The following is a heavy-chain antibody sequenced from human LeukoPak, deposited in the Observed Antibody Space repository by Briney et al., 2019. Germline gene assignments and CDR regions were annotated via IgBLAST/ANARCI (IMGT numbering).Heavy chain of an antibody. V-gene: IGHV3-48*03. CDR3: ARDRSSCYPGTSDI. J-gene: IGHJ3*02. D-gene: IGHD3-22*01. CDR1: GFTFSSYN. CDR2: ISASGYSA. Sequence: GGSLRLSCAASGFTFSSYNMNWVRQAPGRGLEWVSYISASGYSAYYADSVKGRFTISRDNAENSLYLQMDSLRDEDTAIYYCARDRSSCYPGTSDIWGQGTMVTVSS.